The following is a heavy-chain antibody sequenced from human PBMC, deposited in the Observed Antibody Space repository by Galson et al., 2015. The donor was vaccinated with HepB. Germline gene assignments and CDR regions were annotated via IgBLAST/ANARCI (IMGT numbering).Heavy chain of an antibody. Sequence: SLRLSCAASGFTFSGYGMYWVRQAPGKGLEWVAVISYDGSNKDYADSVKGRFTISRDNSKNTLYLQMNSLRAEDTAVYYCAKSNSDYYGSGSSFDYWGQGTLVTVSS. V-gene: IGHV3-30*18. J-gene: IGHJ4*02. CDR2: ISYDGSNK. CDR3: AKSNSDYYGSGSSFDY. CDR1: GFTFSGYG. D-gene: IGHD3-10*01.